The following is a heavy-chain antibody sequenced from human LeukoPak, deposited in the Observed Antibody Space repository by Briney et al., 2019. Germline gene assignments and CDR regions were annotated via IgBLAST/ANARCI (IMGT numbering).Heavy chain of an antibody. CDR1: GYTFTGYY. V-gene: IGHV1-2*02. Sequence: ASVKVSCKASGYTFTGYYMHWVRQAPGQGLEWMGGINPNSGGTNYAQKFQGRVTMTRDTSISTAYMELSRLRSDDTAVYYCARVLASVPAFYLDPWGQGTLVTVSS. D-gene: IGHD2-2*01. CDR2: INPNSGGT. J-gene: IGHJ5*02. CDR3: ARVLASVPAFYLDP.